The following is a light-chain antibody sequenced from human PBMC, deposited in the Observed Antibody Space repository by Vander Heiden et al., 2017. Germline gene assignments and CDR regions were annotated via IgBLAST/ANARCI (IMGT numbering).Light chain of an antibody. CDR2: DAS. V-gene: IGKV1-5*01. CDR1: QSISSW. CDR3: QQDNSYTWT. J-gene: IGKJ1*01. Sequence: DIQMTQSPSTLSASVGDRVTITCRASQSISSWLAWYQQKPGKAPKLLIYDASSLESGVPSRFSGSGSGTEFTLTISSLQPDDFATYYCQQDNSYTWTFGQWTKVEIK.